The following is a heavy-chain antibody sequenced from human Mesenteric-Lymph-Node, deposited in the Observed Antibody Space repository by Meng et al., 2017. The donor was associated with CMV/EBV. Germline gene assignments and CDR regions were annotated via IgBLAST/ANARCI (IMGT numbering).Heavy chain of an antibody. CDR3: ARVFSLNMEVADPLDS. V-gene: IGHV4-34*01. Sequence: YNDSVSRFHWAWIRQPPGGGLEWIGETNHGGITTYNPSLESRVTLSVDTSNNHFSLNLRSVAAADTAVYYCARVFSLNMEVADPLDSWGPGSLVTVSS. D-gene: IGHD6-19*01. J-gene: IGHJ4*02. CDR1: NDSVSRFH. CDR2: TNHGGIT.